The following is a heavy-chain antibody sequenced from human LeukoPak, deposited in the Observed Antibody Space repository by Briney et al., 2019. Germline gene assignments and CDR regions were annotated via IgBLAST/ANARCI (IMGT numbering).Heavy chain of an antibody. J-gene: IGHJ4*02. CDR2: ISGSGGST. V-gene: IGHV3-23*01. Sequence: GGSLRLSCAASGFTFSSYAMSWVRQAPGKGLEWVSAISGSGGSTYYADSVKGRFTISRDNSKNTLHLQMNSLRAEDTAVYYCAKARNVLRYFDWLVDYWGRGTLVTVSS. CDR3: AKARNVLRYFDWLVDY. CDR1: GFTFSSYA. D-gene: IGHD3-9*01.